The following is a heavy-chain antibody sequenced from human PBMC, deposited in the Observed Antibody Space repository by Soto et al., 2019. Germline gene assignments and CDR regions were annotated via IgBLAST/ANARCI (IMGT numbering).Heavy chain of an antibody. CDR1: GDSISSSIYY. CDR3: ARAQTVAGTKRISQYFQH. J-gene: IGHJ1*01. CDR2: IYYSGST. D-gene: IGHD6-19*01. Sequence: SETLSLTCTVSGDSISSSIYYWGWIRQHPGKGLEWIGYIYYSGSTYYNPSLKSRVTISVDTSKNQFSLKLSSVTAADTAVYYCARAQTVAGTKRISQYFQHWGQGTLVTVSS. V-gene: IGHV4-31*03.